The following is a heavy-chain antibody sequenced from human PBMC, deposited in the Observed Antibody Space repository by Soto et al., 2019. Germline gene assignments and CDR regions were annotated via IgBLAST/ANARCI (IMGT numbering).Heavy chain of an antibody. CDR2: IVVGSGNT. J-gene: IGHJ5*02. V-gene: IGHV1-58*01. CDR3: AAAYHDFWSGYFFYNNWFDP. D-gene: IGHD3-3*01. CDR1: GFTFTSSA. Sequence: SVKVSCKASGFTFTSSAVQWVRQARGQRLEWIGWIVVGSGNTNYAQKFQERVTITRDMSTSTAYMELSSLRSEDTAVYYCAAAYHDFWSGYFFYNNWFDPWGQGTLVTVSS.